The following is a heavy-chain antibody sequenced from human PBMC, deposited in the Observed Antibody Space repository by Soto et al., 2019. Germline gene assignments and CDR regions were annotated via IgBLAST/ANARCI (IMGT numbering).Heavy chain of an antibody. D-gene: IGHD5-18*01. J-gene: IGHJ4*02. CDR2: IYSGGST. Sequence: EVQLVESGGGLVQPGGSLRLSCAASGVTVSSNYMSWVRQAPGKGLEWVSVIYSGGSTYYADSVKGRFTISRDNSKNTAYLHMNSLRGEETAVYYCARRGYNYGGGYFDYWGQGTLVTVSS. V-gene: IGHV3-66*04. CDR1: GVTVSSNY. CDR3: ARRGYNYGGGYFDY.